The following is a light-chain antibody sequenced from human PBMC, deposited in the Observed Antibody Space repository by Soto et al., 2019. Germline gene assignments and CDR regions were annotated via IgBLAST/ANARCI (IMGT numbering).Light chain of an antibody. Sequence: DIVLTQFPDSLAVSPGERATINCKSSQSVLYRSNNKNYLAWYQQKPGQPPKLLIYWASTRESGVPDRFSGSGSGTDFTRTINSLQAEDVAIYYCQQYSNIPWTFGQGSKVEIK. CDR2: WAS. V-gene: IGKV4-1*01. CDR1: QSVLYRSNNKNY. J-gene: IGKJ1*01. CDR3: QQYSNIPWT.